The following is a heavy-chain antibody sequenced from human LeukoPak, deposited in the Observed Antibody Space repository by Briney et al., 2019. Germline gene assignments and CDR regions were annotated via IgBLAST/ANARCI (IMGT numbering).Heavy chain of an antibody. CDR3: ARGTPHYYGSGSYYIRRFDP. D-gene: IGHD3-10*01. V-gene: IGHV4-31*03. J-gene: IGHJ5*02. CDR2: IYYSGST. CDR1: GGSISSGGYY. Sequence: PSQTLSLTCTVSGGSISSGGYYWSWIRQHPGKGLEWIGYIYYSGSTYYNPSLKSRVTISVDTSKNQFSLKLSPVTAADTAVYYCARGTPHYYGSGSYYIRRFDPWGQGTLVTVSS.